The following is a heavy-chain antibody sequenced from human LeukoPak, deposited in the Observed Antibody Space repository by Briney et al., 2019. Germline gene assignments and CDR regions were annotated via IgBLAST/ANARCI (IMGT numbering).Heavy chain of an antibody. CDR3: ATGLRYYYDSSGYEYPAGFDY. CDR2: IKSKTDGGTT. V-gene: IGHV3-15*01. D-gene: IGHD3-22*01. CDR1: GFTFTNAW. J-gene: IGHJ4*02. Sequence: GGSLRLSCAASGFTFTNAWMSWVRQAPGKGLEWVGRIKSKTDGGTTDYAAPVKGRFTISRDDSKNTLYPQMSSLKTEDTAVYYCATGLRYYYDSSGYEYPAGFDYWGQGILVTVSS.